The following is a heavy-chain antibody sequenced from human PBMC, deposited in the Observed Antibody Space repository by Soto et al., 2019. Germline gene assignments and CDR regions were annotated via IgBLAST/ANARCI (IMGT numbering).Heavy chain of an antibody. Sequence: QVQLVESGGGVVQPGRSLRLSCAASGFSFNTFAMHWVRQAPGKGLEWVAIISYDITIKYYADSVKGRFTISRDTSKNTLYLQMNSLRAEDTAVYYCARFGPFKLDNHHYYGRDVWGPGTTFTV. CDR2: ISYDITIK. CDR1: GFSFNTFA. V-gene: IGHV3-30-3*01. J-gene: IGHJ6*02. D-gene: IGHD1-1*01. CDR3: ARFGPFKLDNHHYYGRDV.